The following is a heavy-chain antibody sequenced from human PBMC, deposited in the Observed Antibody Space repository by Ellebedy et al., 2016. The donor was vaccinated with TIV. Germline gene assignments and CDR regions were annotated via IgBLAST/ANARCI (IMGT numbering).Heavy chain of an antibody. Sequence: GGSLRLSXAASGFTFSSYGMNWVRQAPGKGLEWVSSISSSSSYIYYADSVKGRFTISRDNAKNSLYLQMNSLRAEDTAVYYCAREGMYGDYVSGDYWGQGTLVTVSS. CDR1: GFTFSSYG. CDR2: ISSSSSYI. V-gene: IGHV3-21*01. D-gene: IGHD4-17*01. CDR3: AREGMYGDYVSGDY. J-gene: IGHJ4*02.